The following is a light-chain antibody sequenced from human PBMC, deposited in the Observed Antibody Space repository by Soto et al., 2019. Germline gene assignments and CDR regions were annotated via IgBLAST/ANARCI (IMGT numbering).Light chain of an antibody. CDR2: DVT. V-gene: IGLV2-8*01. J-gene: IGLJ1*01. Sequence: QSALTQPPSASGSPGQSVTISCTGTSSDVGAYDYVCWYQQHPGKAPKLMIYDVTKRPSGVPDRFSGSKSGNTASLTISGLQTEDEADYYCCSYAGSPYVFGTGTKVTVL. CDR3: CSYAGSPYV. CDR1: SSDVGAYDY.